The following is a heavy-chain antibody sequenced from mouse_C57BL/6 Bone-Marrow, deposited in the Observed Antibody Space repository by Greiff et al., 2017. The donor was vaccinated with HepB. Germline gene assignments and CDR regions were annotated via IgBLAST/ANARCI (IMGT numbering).Heavy chain of an antibody. CDR2: IDPSDSYT. V-gene: IGHV1-69*01. J-gene: IGHJ1*03. Sequence: LKQPGAELVMPGASVKLSCKASGYTFTSYWMHWVKQRPGQGLEWIGEIDPSDSYTNYNQKFKGKSTLTVDKSSSTAYMQLSSLTSEDSAVYYCARPLYGNYDWYFDVWGTGTTVTVSS. CDR1: GYTFTSYW. D-gene: IGHD2-1*01. CDR3: ARPLYGNYDWYFDV.